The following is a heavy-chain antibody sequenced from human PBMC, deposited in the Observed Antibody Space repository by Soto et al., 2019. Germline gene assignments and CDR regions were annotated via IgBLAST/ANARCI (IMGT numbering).Heavy chain of an antibody. CDR3: GFWEFLSY. Sequence: EVTLVQSGAEVKKPGESLKISCKGFGFTLSSYWIAWVRQMPGKGLEWMGIIYAGDSDTRYSPSFQGQVTISVDKSISTAYVQWSTLKASDISMYYCGFWEFLSYWGQGTLVTVSS. CDR1: GFTLSSYW. D-gene: IGHD3-10*01. V-gene: IGHV5-51*03. CDR2: IYAGDSDT. J-gene: IGHJ4*02.